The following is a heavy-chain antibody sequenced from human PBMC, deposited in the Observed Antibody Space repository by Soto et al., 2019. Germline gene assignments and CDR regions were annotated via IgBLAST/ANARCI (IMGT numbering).Heavy chain of an antibody. CDR1: GFTFSSYG. V-gene: IGHV3-30*18. Sequence: GGSLRLSCAASGFTFSSYGMHWLRQAPGKGLEWVAVISYDGSNKYYADSVKGRFTISRDNSKNTLYLQMNSLRAEDTAVYYCAKDKAMTLYYYGMDVWGQGTTVTVSS. D-gene: IGHD2-2*01. J-gene: IGHJ6*02. CDR2: ISYDGSNK. CDR3: AKDKAMTLYYYGMDV.